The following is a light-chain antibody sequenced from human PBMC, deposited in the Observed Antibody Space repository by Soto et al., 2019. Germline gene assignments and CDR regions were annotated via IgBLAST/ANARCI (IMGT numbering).Light chain of an antibody. CDR1: QSVSSSY. Sequence: EIVLTQSPGTLSLSPGERATLSCRASQSVSSSYLAWYQQKPGQAPRLLIYGASSRATGIPDRFSGSGSGTDFSLTISSLEPEEFAVYDCQQYCSSSWTFGQGTKVEIK. CDR3: QQYCSSSWT. J-gene: IGKJ1*01. V-gene: IGKV3-20*01. CDR2: GAS.